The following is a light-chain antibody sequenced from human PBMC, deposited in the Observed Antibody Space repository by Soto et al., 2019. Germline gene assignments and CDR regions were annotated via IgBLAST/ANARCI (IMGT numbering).Light chain of an antibody. V-gene: IGLV3-21*02. CDR1: KIGSKI. CDR3: PVWASTAEFFV. CDR2: DAT. J-gene: IGLJ1*01. Sequence: SYELAQPPSVSVAPGQTAKITCGVDKIGSKIVHWYKQRPGQAPVAVVFDATDRPSGIPDRISASRSGDTATLTISRVDAGDEADYYCPVWASTAEFFVFGSGTKVTVL.